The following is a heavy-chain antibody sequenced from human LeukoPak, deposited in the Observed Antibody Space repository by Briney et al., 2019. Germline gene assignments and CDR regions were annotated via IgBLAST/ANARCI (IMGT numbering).Heavy chain of an antibody. D-gene: IGHD1-26*01. V-gene: IGHV4-59*04. CDR3: AVIVGVHTFDY. Sequence: SETLSLTCTVSGGSISSYYWGWIRQPPGKGLEWIGYIYHSGSTYYNPSLKSRVTISVDRSKNQFSLKLSSVTAADTAVYYCAVIVGVHTFDYWGQGTLVTVSS. CDR1: GGSISSYY. CDR2: IYHSGST. J-gene: IGHJ4*02.